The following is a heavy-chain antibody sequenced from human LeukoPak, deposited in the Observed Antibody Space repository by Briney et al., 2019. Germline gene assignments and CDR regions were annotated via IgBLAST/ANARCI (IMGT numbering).Heavy chain of an antibody. D-gene: IGHD7-27*01. CDR2: LGVSVSGYGGST. CDR1: GFTLSNYA. J-gene: IGHJ4*02. CDR3: ARDHNWGFDY. V-gene: IGHV3-23*01. Sequence: GGSLRLSCAASGFTLSNYAMSWVRQAPGKGLEWVSALGVSVSGYGGSTYYADSVRGRFTISRDNAKNSLYLQMNSLRDEDTAVYYCARDHNWGFDYWGQGTLVAVSS.